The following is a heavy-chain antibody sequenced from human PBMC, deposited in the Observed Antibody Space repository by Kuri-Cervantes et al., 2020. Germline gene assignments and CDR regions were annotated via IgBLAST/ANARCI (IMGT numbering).Heavy chain of an antibody. CDR1: GGSISSSNW. CDR3: ARAGPPLWFGEFWGRPGGKAGYYYGMDV. D-gene: IGHD3-10*01. Sequence: SETLSLTCAVSGGSISSSNWWSWVRQPPGKGLEWIGEIYHSGSTNYNPSLKSRVTISVDKSKNQFSLRLSSVTAADTAVYYCARAGPPLWFGEFWGRPGGKAGYYYGMDVWGQGTTVTVSS. CDR2: IYHSGST. V-gene: IGHV4-4*02. J-gene: IGHJ6*02.